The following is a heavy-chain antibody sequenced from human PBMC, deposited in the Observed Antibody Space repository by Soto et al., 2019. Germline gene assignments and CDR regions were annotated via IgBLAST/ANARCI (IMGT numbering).Heavy chain of an antibody. J-gene: IGHJ3*02. Sequence: SETLSLTCTVSGVSISSSSYYWGWIRQPPGKGLEWIGSIYYSGSTYYNPSLQSRVTISVDTSKNQFALKLSSVTAADTAVYYCARGTTVTSAFDIWGQGTMVTVSS. CDR3: ARGTTVTSAFDI. V-gene: IGHV4-39*01. CDR2: IYYSGST. D-gene: IGHD4-17*01. CDR1: GVSISSSSYY.